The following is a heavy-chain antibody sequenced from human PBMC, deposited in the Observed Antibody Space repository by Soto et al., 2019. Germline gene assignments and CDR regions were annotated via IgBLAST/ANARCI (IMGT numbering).Heavy chain of an antibody. CDR3: ARDRLMATAGTARHYFGLDV. J-gene: IGHJ6*02. CDR1: GGSIRSGGYY. CDR2: IYYSGNT. Sequence: QVQLQESGPGLVKPSQTLSLTCTVSGGSIRSGGYYWSWVRQNPRRGLEWIGNIYYSGNTYYNPSLKSRLTISVDTSKNQFSLNLSSVTAADTAVYYCARDRLMATAGTARHYFGLDVWGQGTTVTVS. D-gene: IGHD5-18*01. V-gene: IGHV4-31*03.